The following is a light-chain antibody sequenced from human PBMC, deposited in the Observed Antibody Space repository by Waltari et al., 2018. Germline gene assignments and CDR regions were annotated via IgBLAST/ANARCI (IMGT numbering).Light chain of an antibody. V-gene: IGLV1-47*01. J-gene: IGLJ1*01. CDR2: RND. CDR3: AAWDDSLRAKFV. Sequence: QSVLTQPPSASGTPGQRVTISCSGSSSNVGSNYGECDHQLPGTAPKLLIYRNDHRPSGVPERFSASKSGTLASLAISGLRSEDEADYYCAAWDDSLRAKFVFGTGTKVTVL. CDR1: SSNVGSNY.